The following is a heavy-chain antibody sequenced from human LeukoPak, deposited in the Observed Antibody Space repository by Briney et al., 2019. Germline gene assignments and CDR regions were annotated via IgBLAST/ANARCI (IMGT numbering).Heavy chain of an antibody. V-gene: IGHV1-8*02. CDR3: ARVSGHIAVAGFDP. CDR2: MNPNSGNT. J-gene: IGHJ5*02. Sequence: GASVKVSCKASGYTFTSYGISWVRQATGQGLEWMGWMNPNSGNTGYAQKFQGRVTMTRNTSISTAYMELSSLRSEDTAVYYCARVSGHIAVAGFDPWGQGTLVTVSS. D-gene: IGHD6-19*01. CDR1: GYTFTSYG.